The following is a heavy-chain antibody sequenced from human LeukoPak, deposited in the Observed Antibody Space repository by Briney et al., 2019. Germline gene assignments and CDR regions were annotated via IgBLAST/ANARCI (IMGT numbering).Heavy chain of an antibody. Sequence: GGSLRLSCAASGFTFSNYDMHWVRQATGKGLEYVSAIGVGGDTYYSGSVKGRFTISRENAENSLYLQMNNLRVEDTAVYYCARVNLYRTDSDYNDAFDIWGQGTMVTVSS. D-gene: IGHD4-11*01. CDR3: ARVNLYRTDSDYNDAFDI. CDR1: GFTFSNYD. J-gene: IGHJ3*02. V-gene: IGHV3-13*04. CDR2: IGVGGDT.